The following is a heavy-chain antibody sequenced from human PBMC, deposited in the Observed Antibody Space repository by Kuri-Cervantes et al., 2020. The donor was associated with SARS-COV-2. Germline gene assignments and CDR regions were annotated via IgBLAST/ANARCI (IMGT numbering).Heavy chain of an antibody. J-gene: IGHJ4*02. CDR1: GGSFSGYF. D-gene: IGHD3-16*02. Sequence: SETLSLTCAVYGGSFSGYFWSWIRQSPGKGLEWIGEINYSGSTKYNPSLKSRVTISVDTSKNQISLNLNSVTAADTAVYYCAHLKGPDRSPYFASWGQGNLVHVSS. V-gene: IGHV4-34*01. CDR2: INYSGST. CDR3: AHLKGPDRSPYFAS.